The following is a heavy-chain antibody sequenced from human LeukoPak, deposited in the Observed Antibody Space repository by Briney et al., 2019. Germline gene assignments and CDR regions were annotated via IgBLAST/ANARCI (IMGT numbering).Heavy chain of an antibody. D-gene: IGHD3-10*01. CDR1: GYTFTSYY. V-gene: IGHV1-46*01. Sequence: EASVKVSCKASGYTFTSYYMHWVRQAPGQGLEWMGIINPSGGSTSYAQKFQGRVTMTRDMSTSTVYMELSSLRSEDTAVYYCAVLWFGELLDFDYWGQGTLVTVSS. CDR2: INPSGGST. J-gene: IGHJ4*02. CDR3: AVLWFGELLDFDY.